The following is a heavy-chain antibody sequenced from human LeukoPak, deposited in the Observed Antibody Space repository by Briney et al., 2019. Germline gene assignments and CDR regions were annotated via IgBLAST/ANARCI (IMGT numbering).Heavy chain of an antibody. CDR1: GGSFSGYY. J-gene: IGHJ4*02. CDR3: ARGGGGPDR. V-gene: IGHV4-34*01. Sequence: SETLSLTCAVYGGSFSGYYWSWIRQPPGKGLEWIGEINHSGSTNYNPSLKSRVTISVDTSKNQFSLKLSSVTAADTAVYYCARGGGGPDRWGQGTLVTVSS. CDR2: INHSGST. D-gene: IGHD1-26*01.